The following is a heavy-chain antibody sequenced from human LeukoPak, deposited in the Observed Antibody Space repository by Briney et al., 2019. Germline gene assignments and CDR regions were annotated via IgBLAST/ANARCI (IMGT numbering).Heavy chain of an antibody. CDR2: IYTSGST. CDR1: GGSISSYY. CDR3: ARGYYDILTGFDWFDP. J-gene: IGHJ5*02. V-gene: IGHV4-4*07. D-gene: IGHD3-9*01. Sequence: SETLSLTCTVSGGSISSYYWSWIRQPAGKGLEWIGRIYTSGSTNYNPSLKSRVTISVDTSKNQFSLKLSSVTAADTAVYYCARGYYDILTGFDWFDPWGQGTLVTVSS.